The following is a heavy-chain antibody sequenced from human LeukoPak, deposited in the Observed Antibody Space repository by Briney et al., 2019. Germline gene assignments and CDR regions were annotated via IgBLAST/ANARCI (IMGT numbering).Heavy chain of an antibody. CDR2: INSDGSST. D-gene: IGHD4-23*01. J-gene: IGHJ4*02. CDR3: ARDETTVVRPDFDY. CDR1: GFTFSSYW. Sequence: PGGSLRLSCAASGFTFSSYWMHWVRQAPGKGLVWVSRINSDGSSTSYADSVKGRFTISRDNAKNSLYLQMNSLRAEDTAVYYCARDETTVVRPDFDYWGQGTLVTVSS. V-gene: IGHV3-74*01.